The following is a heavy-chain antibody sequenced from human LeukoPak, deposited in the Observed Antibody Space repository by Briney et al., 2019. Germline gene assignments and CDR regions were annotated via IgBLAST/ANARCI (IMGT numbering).Heavy chain of an antibody. V-gene: IGHV3-33*01. D-gene: IGHD3-3*01. CDR1: GFTFSDYG. CDR2: IYSDGSNK. Sequence: PGGSLRLSCAASGFTFSDYGIHWVRQAPGKGLEWVGVIYSDGSNKYFIYSVKGRFTISRDDSKNTVFLQMNSLRVDDTSVYYCARDLKSGYMDSWGQGTLVTVSS. J-gene: IGHJ4*02. CDR3: ARDLKSGYMDS.